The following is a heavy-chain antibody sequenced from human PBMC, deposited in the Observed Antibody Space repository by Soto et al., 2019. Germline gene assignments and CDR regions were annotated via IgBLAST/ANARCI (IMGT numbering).Heavy chain of an antibody. CDR2: ISYAGKYI. V-gene: IGHV3-30*18. CDR3: AKGILSATIGPYAMDV. Sequence: QVQLVESGGGVVQPGASLRLSCEASGFAFSSYAMHWVRQAPGKGLEWVGVISYAGKYIYYADSVKGRFTISRDNSKNTLYVQVNSLRPEDTAVYYCAKGILSATIGPYAMDVWGQGTTITVSS. CDR1: GFAFSSYA. J-gene: IGHJ6*02. D-gene: IGHD3-16*01.